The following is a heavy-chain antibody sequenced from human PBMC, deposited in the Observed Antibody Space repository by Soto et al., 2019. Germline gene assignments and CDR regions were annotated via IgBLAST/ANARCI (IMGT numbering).Heavy chain of an antibody. CDR3: ADGGEWSFNFVY. D-gene: IGHD3-3*01. CDR1: GFTFNTYA. Sequence: PGGSLRLSCAASGFTFNTYAMSWVRQAPGKGLEWVSGISGGGDNTYYPDSVKGRFTISRDNSKSTLYLQMNNLRVEDTAVYYCADGGEWSFNFVYWGQGTLVTVSS. CDR2: ISGGGDNT. V-gene: IGHV3-23*01. J-gene: IGHJ4*02.